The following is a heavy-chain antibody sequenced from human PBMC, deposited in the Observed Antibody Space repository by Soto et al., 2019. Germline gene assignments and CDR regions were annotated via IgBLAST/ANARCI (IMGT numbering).Heavy chain of an antibody. CDR1: GFTFSSYA. Sequence: EVQLLESGGGLVQPGGSLRLSCAASGFTFSSYAMSWVRQAPGKGLEWVSAISGSGGSTYYADSVKGRFTISRDNSMNTLYLQMNSLRAADTAVYYCAKDPFSSSWYRAPWGQGTLVTVSS. CDR3: AKDPFSSSWYRAP. V-gene: IGHV3-23*01. J-gene: IGHJ5*02. D-gene: IGHD6-13*01. CDR2: ISGSGGST.